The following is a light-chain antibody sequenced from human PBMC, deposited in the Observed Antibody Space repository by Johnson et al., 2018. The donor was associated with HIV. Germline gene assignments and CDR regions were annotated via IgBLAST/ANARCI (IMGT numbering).Light chain of an antibody. CDR2: END. CDR1: NSDIGENY. CDR3: GTWDRSLSLYV. V-gene: IGLV1-51*01. Sequence: QSVLTQPPSVSAAPGQKVTISCSGSNSDIGENYVSWYQQVTGTAPKLLIYENDKRPSGIPDRYSGSKSGTSANLDITGLQTGDEADYYCGTWDRSLSLYVFGTGTKVTAL. J-gene: IGLJ1*01.